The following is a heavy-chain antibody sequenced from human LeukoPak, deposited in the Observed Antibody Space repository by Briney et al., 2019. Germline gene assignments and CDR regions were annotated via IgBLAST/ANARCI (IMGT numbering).Heavy chain of an antibody. J-gene: IGHJ4*02. CDR3: TRVGYIDEGIDY. CDR2: IKQDGSKK. V-gene: IGHV3-7*04. Sequence: SGGSLRLSCVASGFPFSSYWMTWVRQAPEKGLEWVANIKQDGSKKSYVDSVKGRFTISRDNAKNSLYLQMNSLRAEDTAIYYCTRVGYIDEGIDYWGQGTLVTVSS. D-gene: IGHD5-24*01. CDR1: GFPFSSYW.